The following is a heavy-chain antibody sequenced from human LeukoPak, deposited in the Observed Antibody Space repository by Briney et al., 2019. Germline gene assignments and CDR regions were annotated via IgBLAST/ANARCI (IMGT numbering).Heavy chain of an antibody. CDR2: IGASSSFM. J-gene: IGHJ4*02. CDR3: AREDYSSGHPTIDN. Sequence: GGSLRLSCAASGFSFSTYAMSWVRQAPGKGLEWVSSIGASSSFMYYADSVRGRFTISRDNARNSLYLQMNSLRAEDAAVYYCAREDYSSGHPTIDNWGQGTLVTVSS. V-gene: IGHV3-21*01. D-gene: IGHD3-10*01. CDR1: GFSFSTYA.